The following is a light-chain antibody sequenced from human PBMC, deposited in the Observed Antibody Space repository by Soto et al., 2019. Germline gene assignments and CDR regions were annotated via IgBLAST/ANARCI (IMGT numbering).Light chain of an antibody. J-gene: IGKJ4*01. Sequence: DVQMTRSPSSQSASEGDIVTSTARASQGSSTRLAWYQHKPGKVPNLRSFAAANLRSGDPSRFMVMGSGTDFTLTISSLPPEDVAPYFFQTYVNVPLALGVGTKVDI. CDR3: QTYVNVPLA. CDR2: AAA. CDR1: QGSSTR. V-gene: IGKV1-27*01.